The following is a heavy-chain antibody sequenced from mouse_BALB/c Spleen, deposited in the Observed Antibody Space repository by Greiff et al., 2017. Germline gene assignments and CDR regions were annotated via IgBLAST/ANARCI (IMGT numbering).Heavy chain of an antibody. V-gene: IGHV1S81*02. D-gene: IGHD2-4*01. Sequence: VQLQQSGAELVKPGASVKLSCKASGYTFTSYYMYWVKQRPGQGLEWIGEINPSNGGTNFNEKFKSKATLTVDKSSSTAYMQLSSLTSEDSAVYYCTRGRGLRPFFDYWGQGTTLTVSS. CDR3: TRGRGLRPFFDY. CDR1: GYTFTSYY. J-gene: IGHJ2*01. CDR2: INPSNGGT.